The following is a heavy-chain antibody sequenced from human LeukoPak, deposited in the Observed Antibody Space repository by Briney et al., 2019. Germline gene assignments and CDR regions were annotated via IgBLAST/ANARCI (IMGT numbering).Heavy chain of an antibody. V-gene: IGHV4-4*09. CDR3: ARLSTLNWYFDL. CDR2: FYSSEST. J-gene: IGHJ2*01. Sequence: SETLSLTCTVSGDSISSYYWSWIRQPPGKGLEWIGYFYSSESTNYNPSLKSRVTISLDTSNNQCSLKLSSVTAADTAVYYCARLSTLNWYFDLWGRGTLATVSS. CDR1: GDSISSYY.